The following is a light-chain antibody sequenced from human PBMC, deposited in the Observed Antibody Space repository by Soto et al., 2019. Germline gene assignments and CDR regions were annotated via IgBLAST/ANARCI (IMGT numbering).Light chain of an antibody. Sequence: DIVMTQSPLSLPVTPGEPASISCRSSQSLLLSNGYNYLDWYLQKPGQSPQLLIYLGSNRASGVPDRFSVSGSGTDFTLKISRMEAEDVGVYYCRQGLPTPPTFGQGTNVEIK. CDR2: LGS. CDR1: QSLLLSNGYNY. J-gene: IGKJ1*01. CDR3: RQGLPTPPT. V-gene: IGKV2-28*01.